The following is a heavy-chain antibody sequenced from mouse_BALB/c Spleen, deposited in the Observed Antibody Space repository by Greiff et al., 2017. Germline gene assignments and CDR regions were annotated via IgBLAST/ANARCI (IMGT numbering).Heavy chain of an antibody. CDR1: GFTFSSYT. CDR2: ISSGGGNT. D-gene: IGHD2-4*01. Sequence: VQLKESGGGLVKPGGSLKLSCAASGFTFSSYTMSWVRQTPEKRLEWVATISSGGGNTYYPDSVKGRFTISRDNAKNNLYLQMSSLRSEDTALYYGAMITFAYWGQGTLVTVSA. J-gene: IGHJ3*01. V-gene: IGHV5-9*03. CDR3: AMITFAY.